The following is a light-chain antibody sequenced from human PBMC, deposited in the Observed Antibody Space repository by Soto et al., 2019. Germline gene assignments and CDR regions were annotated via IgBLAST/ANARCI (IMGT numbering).Light chain of an antibody. CDR3: QQYDNSPLT. CDR1: QSVSSSY. CDR2: GAS. Sequence: EIVLTQSPGTLSLSPGERATLSCRASQSVSSSYLAWYQQKPGQAPRLLIYGASNRATGIPDRFSGSGSGTDFTITISRLEPEDFEVYYCQQYDNSPLTFGGGTKVDIK. V-gene: IGKV3-20*01. J-gene: IGKJ4*01.